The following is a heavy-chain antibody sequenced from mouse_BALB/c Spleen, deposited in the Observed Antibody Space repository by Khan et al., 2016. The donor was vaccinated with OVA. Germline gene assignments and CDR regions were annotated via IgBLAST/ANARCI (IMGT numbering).Heavy chain of an antibody. Sequence: EVELVESGGGLVKPGGSLNLSCAASGFPFSGYAMSWVRQTPEKRPERVAEISRSGSKTYYPDTVTGRFTISRDNATTTLYLETSSLGSEDTAMYYDAKDRYYGSSPDCSAYWGQGTLVTVSA. CDR1: GFPFSGYA. CDR3: AKDRYYGSSPDCSAY. D-gene: IGHD1-1*01. J-gene: IGHJ3*01. V-gene: IGHV5-9-4*01. CDR2: ISRSGSKT.